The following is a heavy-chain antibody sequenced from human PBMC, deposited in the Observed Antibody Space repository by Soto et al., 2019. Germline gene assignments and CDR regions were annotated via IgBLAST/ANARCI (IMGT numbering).Heavy chain of an antibody. CDR3: ARDAGGRGNGAFDI. CDR1: GGSISTYY. D-gene: IGHD3-16*01. V-gene: IGHV4-59*01. J-gene: IGHJ3*02. CDR2: IYYSGST. Sequence: SETLSLTCTVSGGSISTYYWSWMRQPPGKGLEWIGYIYYSGSTNSNPSLKGRVTISEDTSKNQLSLKLSSVTAAHTAVYFCARDAGGRGNGAFDILGPGTMVTV.